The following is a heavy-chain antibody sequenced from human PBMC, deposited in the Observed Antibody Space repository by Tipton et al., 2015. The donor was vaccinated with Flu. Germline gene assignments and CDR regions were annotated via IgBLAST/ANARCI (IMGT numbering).Heavy chain of an antibody. Sequence: QLVQSGVEVKKPGASVTVSCKASGYTFTNFGITWVRQAPGQGLEWMGWFSGYNGDTNYAEKLQGRVTMTTDASTHTAYMELRSLKSDDTAMYYCARDRGSYNIHLEYHYYYGMDVWGQGTPVTVSS. J-gene: IGHJ6*02. CDR3: ARDRGSYNIHLEYHYYYGMDV. CDR1: GYTFTNFG. D-gene: IGHD1-26*01. V-gene: IGHV1-18*01. CDR2: FSGYNGDT.